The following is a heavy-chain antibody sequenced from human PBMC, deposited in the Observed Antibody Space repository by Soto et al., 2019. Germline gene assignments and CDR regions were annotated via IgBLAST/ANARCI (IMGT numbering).Heavy chain of an antibody. Sequence: PGESLKISCKGSGYSFTSYWIGWVRQMPGKGLEWMGIIYPGDSDTRYSPSFQGQVTISADKSISTAYLQWSSLKASDTAMYYCAITPSGTGVPAARVDYWGQGTLVTVSS. J-gene: IGHJ4*02. CDR3: AITPSGTGVPAARVDY. D-gene: IGHD2-2*01. V-gene: IGHV5-51*01. CDR2: IYPGDSDT. CDR1: GYSFTSYW.